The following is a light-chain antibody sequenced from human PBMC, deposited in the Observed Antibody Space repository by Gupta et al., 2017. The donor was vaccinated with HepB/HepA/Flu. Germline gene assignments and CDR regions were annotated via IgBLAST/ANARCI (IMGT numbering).Light chain of an antibody. Sequence: QSALTQTAYVSGSPGQAITISCNGTSSDVGSYNFVSWYQQHPGKAPKLMIYEVSKRPSGVSNRFSGSKSGNTASLTISGLQAEDEADYYCCSYAGSSTPYVFGTGTKVTVL. CDR1: SSDVGSYNF. J-gene: IGLJ1*01. CDR3: CSYAGSSTPYV. CDR2: EVS. V-gene: IGLV2-23*02.